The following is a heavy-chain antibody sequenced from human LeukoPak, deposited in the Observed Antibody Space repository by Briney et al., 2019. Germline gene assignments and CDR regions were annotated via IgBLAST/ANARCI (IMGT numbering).Heavy chain of an antibody. Sequence: ASVKVSCKASGYTFTSYGISWVRQAPGQGLEWMGWSSAYNGNTNYAQKLQGRVTMTTDTSTSTAYMELRSLRSDDTAVYYCARVEALQYYYYGMDVWGQGTTVTVSS. CDR3: ARVEALQYYYYGMDV. CDR1: GYTFTSYG. V-gene: IGHV1-18*01. CDR2: SSAYNGNT. J-gene: IGHJ6*02.